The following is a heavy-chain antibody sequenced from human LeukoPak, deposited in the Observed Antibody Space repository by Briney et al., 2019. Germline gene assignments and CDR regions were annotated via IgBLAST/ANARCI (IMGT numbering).Heavy chain of an antibody. CDR3: AKGSSSWLLRYYFDY. D-gene: IGHD6-13*01. CDR1: GFTFSSYS. CDR2: TNHSGST. J-gene: IGHJ4*02. Sequence: KPGGSLRLSCAASGFTFSSYSINWVRQPPGKGLEWIGETNHSGSTNYNPSLKSRVTISVDTSKNQFSLKLSSVTAADTAVYYCAKGSSSWLLRYYFDYWGQGTLVTVSS. V-gene: IGHV4-34*08.